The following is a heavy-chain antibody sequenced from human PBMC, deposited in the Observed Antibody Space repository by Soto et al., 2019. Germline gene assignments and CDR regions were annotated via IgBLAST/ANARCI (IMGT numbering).Heavy chain of an antibody. Sequence: EVQLVESGGGLVQPGGSLKLSCAASGFTFSGSTMHWVRQASGKGLEWVGRIRSKANNYATAYAASVKGRFTISRDDSKNTAYLQMNSLKTEDTAVYYCSTLGSSPAEDYWGQGTLVTVSS. J-gene: IGHJ4*02. CDR1: GFTFSGST. V-gene: IGHV3-73*01. D-gene: IGHD6-6*01. CDR3: STLGSSPAEDY. CDR2: IRSKANNYAT.